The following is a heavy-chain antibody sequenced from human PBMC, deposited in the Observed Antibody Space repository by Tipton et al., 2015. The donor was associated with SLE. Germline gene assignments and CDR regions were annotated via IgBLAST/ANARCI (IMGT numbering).Heavy chain of an antibody. V-gene: IGHV4-34*01. CDR1: DESFSGNF. J-gene: IGHJ4*02. D-gene: IGHD3-10*01. CDR2: INYSETT. CDR3: ARLANHYGSGTTFDY. Sequence: TLSLTCAVYDESFSGNFLSWIRQPPGKGLKWIWQINYSETTIYNPSHKSRVSMSIDIVKKQFSLKLNSVTAADTAVYYCARLANHYGSGTTFDYWGQGTLVTVSS.